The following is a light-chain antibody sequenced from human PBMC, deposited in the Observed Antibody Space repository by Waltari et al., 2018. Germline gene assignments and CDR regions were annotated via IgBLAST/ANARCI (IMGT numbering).Light chain of an antibody. CDR1: QSIVVW. V-gene: IGKV1-5*03. CDR2: KAS. CDR3: QQSYTYSYT. J-gene: IGKJ2*01. Sequence: DIQVTQSPSTLSASVGDRVTITCRASQSIVVWLAWYQQKPGKAPRLLIYKASYLESGVPSRFSGSGSGTEFTLTISSLQADDFATYYCQQSYTYSYTFGQGTKLEIK.